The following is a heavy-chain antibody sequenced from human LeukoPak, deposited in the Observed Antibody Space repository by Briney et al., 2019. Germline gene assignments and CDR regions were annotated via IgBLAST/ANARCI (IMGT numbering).Heavy chain of an antibody. D-gene: IGHD6-19*01. V-gene: IGHV4-39*07. Sequence: SETLSLTCTVSGGSISGSSYYWGWIRQPPGKGLEWIGSIYYSGSTYYNPSLKSRVTISVDTSKNQFSLKLSSVTAADTAVYYCARAEGVAVADWFDPWGQGTLVTVSS. CDR3: ARAEGVAVADWFDP. CDR2: IYYSGST. J-gene: IGHJ5*02. CDR1: GGSISGSSYY.